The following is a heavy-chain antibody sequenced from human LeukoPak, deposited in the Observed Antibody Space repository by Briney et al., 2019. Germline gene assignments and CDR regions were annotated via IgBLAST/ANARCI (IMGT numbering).Heavy chain of an antibody. CDR2: IYRTGTT. CDR1: GYSITNGYF. CDR3: ARDGYNPVPFDF. D-gene: IGHD5-24*01. Sequence: PSETLSLTCTVSGYSITNGYFWCWIRQSPGKALEWIGNIYRTGTTFYNPSLQSRVTISVDTSKNTFSLRLKSVTAADTAVYYCARDGYNPVPFDFWGQGTVVTVSS. V-gene: IGHV4-38-2*02. J-gene: IGHJ3*01.